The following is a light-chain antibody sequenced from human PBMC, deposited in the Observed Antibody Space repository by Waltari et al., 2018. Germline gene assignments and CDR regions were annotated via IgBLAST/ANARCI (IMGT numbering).Light chain of an antibody. Sequence: QSALTQSASVSGSPGQTITISCTGTISDVGGYNFVSWYQQLPGKPPKLLIYGFDQRPSVGSLRFSGSKSANTATLTISGLQPEDEGDYFCSSYTARSTLVFGGGTKLTVL. CDR1: ISDVGGYNF. J-gene: IGLJ3*02. CDR3: SSYTARSTLV. CDR2: GFD. V-gene: IGLV2-14*01.